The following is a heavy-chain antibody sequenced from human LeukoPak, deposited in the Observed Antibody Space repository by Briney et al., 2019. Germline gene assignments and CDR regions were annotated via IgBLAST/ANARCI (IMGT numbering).Heavy chain of an antibody. J-gene: IGHJ4*02. Sequence: PGGSLRLSCAASGFTFSSYAMSWVRQAPGKGLEWVSAISGSGGSTCYADSVKGRFTISRDNSKNTLYLQMNSLRAEDTAVYYCAKVDVVVTAISGFDYWGQGTLVTVSS. D-gene: IGHD2-21*02. V-gene: IGHV3-23*01. CDR1: GFTFSSYA. CDR2: ISGSGGST. CDR3: AKVDVVVTAISGFDY.